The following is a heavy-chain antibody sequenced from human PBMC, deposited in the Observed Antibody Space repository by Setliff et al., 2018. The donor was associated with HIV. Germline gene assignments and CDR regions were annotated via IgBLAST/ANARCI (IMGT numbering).Heavy chain of an antibody. CDR1: GFSLRTTDMG. D-gene: IGHD3-22*01. CDR3: AHIDISGYYFEY. J-gene: IGHJ4*02. Sequence: SGHTLVNPTQTLTLTCTFSGFSLRTTDMGVGWIRQPPGKALEWLVLIYGNNDKRYSPSLESQLTITKDTSINQVVLTMINMDPVDTATYYRAHIDISGYYFEYWGQGTLVTVSS. V-gene: IGHV2-5*01. CDR2: IYGNNDK.